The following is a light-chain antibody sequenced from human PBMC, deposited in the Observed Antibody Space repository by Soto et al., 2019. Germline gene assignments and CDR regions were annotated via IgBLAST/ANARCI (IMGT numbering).Light chain of an antibody. J-gene: IGKJ2*01. CDR1: LSVSSN. CDR3: QQYSDWYT. Sequence: EIVLTQSPGTLSLSPGERATLSCRASLSVSSNLAWYQHKPGQAPRLLIYGASTRATGIPARFSGSGSGTEFTLTINSLQSEDFAVYYCQQYSDWYTFGQGTKVDIK. CDR2: GAS. V-gene: IGKV3-15*01.